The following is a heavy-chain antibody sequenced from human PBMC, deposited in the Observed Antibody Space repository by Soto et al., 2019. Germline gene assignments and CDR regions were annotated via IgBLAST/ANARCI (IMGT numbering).Heavy chain of an antibody. V-gene: IGHV6-1*01. CDR2: TYYRSKWYN. D-gene: IGHD3-3*01. CDR1: GDSVSSNSAA. CDR3: AREGYYDFWSGYYGMDV. Sequence: SQTLPLTCAISGDSVSSNSAAWNWIRQSPSRGLEWLGRTYYRSKWYNDYAVSVKSRITINPDTSKNQFSLQLNSVTPEDTAVYYCAREGYYDFWSGYYGMDVWGQGTTVTVSS. J-gene: IGHJ6*01.